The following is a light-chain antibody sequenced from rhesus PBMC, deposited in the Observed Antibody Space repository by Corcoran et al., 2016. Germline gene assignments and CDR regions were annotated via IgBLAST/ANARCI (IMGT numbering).Light chain of an antibody. V-gene: IGLV2-32*02. CDR2: EVS. Sequence: QSALTQPPSVSKSLGQSVTISCTGTSSDIGGYNDVSWYQQHPGTAPRLMIYEVSQRPSGVSDRFSGSKSGNTASLTISGLQAEDEADYYCGSYAGSNTFVFGSGTKLTVL. J-gene: IGLJ6*01. CDR1: SSDIGGYND. CDR3: GSYAGSNTFV.